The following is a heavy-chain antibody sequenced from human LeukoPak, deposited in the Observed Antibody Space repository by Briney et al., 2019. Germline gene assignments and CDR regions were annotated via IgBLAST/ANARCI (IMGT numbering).Heavy chain of an antibody. CDR2: INHSGST. D-gene: IGHD2-2*02. CDR3: ARLRYCSSTSCYTGYFDY. CDR1: GGSFSGYY. V-gene: IGHV4-34*01. J-gene: IGHJ4*02. Sequence: SETLSLSCAVYGGSFSGYYWSWIRQPPGKGLEWIGEINHSGSTNYNPSLKSRVTISVDTSENQFSLKLSSVTAADTAVYYCARLRYCSSTSCYTGYFDYWGQGTLVTVSS.